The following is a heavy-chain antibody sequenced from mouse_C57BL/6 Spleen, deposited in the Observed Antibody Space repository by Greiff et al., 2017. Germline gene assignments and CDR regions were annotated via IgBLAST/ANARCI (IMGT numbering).Heavy chain of an antibody. CDR2: INPNNGGT. CDR3: ARRGTGTGYFDY. Sequence: VQLQQSGPELVKPGASVKISCKASGYTFTDYYMNWVKQSHGKSLEWIGDINPNNGGTSYNQKFKGKATLTVDKSSSTAYMELRSLTSEDSAVYYCARRGTGTGYFDYWGQGTTLTVSS. D-gene: IGHD4-1*01. V-gene: IGHV1-26*01. CDR1: GYTFTDYY. J-gene: IGHJ2*01.